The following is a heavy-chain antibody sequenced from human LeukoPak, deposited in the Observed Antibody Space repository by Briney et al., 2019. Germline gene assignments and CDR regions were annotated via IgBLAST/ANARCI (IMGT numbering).Heavy chain of an antibody. J-gene: IGHJ6*03. CDR3: ARAAGSGYYFYMDV. Sequence: GGSLRLSCAASGFTFDDHGMSWVRQAPGKGLEWVSGIKWDGGSTGYADSVKGRFTISRDNAKNSLYLQMNSLRSEDTALYYCARAAGSGYYFYMDVWGKGTTVTVSS. CDR1: GFTFDDHG. CDR2: IKWDGGST. V-gene: IGHV3-20*04.